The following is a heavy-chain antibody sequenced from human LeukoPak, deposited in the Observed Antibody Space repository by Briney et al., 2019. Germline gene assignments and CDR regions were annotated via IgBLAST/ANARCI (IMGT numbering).Heavy chain of an antibody. D-gene: IGHD3-10*01. CDR1: GGSISSSSYY. CDR3: ARGGYYGSGNYYMDH. V-gene: IGHV4-31*03. CDR2: IHYSGSA. J-gene: IGHJ4*02. Sequence: SETLSLTCTVSGGSISSSSYYWGWIRQPPGKGLEWIGHIHYSGSAYYNPSLKTGLTLSVDSSKNQFSLKLSSVTAADTAVYYCARGGYYGSGNYYMDHWGQGTLVTVSS.